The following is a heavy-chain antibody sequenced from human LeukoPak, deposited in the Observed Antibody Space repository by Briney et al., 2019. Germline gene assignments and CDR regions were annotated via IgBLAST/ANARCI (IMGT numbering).Heavy chain of an antibody. CDR3: ARHYGSGSYYRSAYVDY. CDR1: GGSFSGYY. V-gene: IGHV4-34*01. J-gene: IGHJ4*02. D-gene: IGHD3-10*01. CDR2: INHSGST. Sequence: SETLSLTCAVYGGSFSGYYWSWIRQPPGKGLEWIGEINHSGSTNYNPSLKSRVTISVDTSKNQFSLKLSSVTAADTAVYYCARHYGSGSYYRSAYVDYWGQATLVTVSS.